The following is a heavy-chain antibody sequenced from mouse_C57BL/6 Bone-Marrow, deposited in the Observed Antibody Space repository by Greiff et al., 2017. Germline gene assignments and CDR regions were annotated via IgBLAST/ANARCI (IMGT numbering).Heavy chain of an antibody. V-gene: IGHV14-4*01. CDR3: TIYYYGSY. CDR1: GFNIKDDY. D-gene: IGHD1-1*01. J-gene: IGHJ2*01. CDR2: IDPENGDT. Sequence: VQLQQSGAELVRPGASVKLSCTASGFNIKDDYMHWVKQRPEQGLEWIGWIDPENGDTAYASKFQGKATITADTSSNTAYLQLSSLTSEDTAVYYCTIYYYGSYWGQGTTLTVSS.